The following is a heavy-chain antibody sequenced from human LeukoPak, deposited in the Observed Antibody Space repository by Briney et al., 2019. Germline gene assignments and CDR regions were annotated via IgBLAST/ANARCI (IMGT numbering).Heavy chain of an antibody. CDR1: GFTFSSYG. J-gene: IGHJ4*02. D-gene: IGHD2/OR15-2a*01. CDR3: ARSGLSRFSF. Sequence: GGSLRLSCAASGFTFSSYGMHWVRQAPGKGLEWVSYISGSSSTIYYADSVKGRFTISRDNAKNSLYLQMNSLRAEDTAVYYCARSGLSRFSFWGQGTLVTVSS. V-gene: IGHV3-48*01. CDR2: ISGSSSTI.